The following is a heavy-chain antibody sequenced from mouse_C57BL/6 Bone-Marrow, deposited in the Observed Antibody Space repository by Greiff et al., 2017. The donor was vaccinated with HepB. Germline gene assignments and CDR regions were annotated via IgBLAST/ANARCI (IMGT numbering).Heavy chain of an antibody. D-gene: IGHD1-1*01. Sequence: EVQLQESGGGLVQPGGSMKLSCAASGFTFSDAWMDWVRQSPEKGLEWVAEIRNKANNHATYYAESVKGRFTISRDDSKSSVYLQMNSLRAEDTGIYYCTRPTITTVVDWYFDVWGTGTTVTVSS. CDR1: GFTFSDAW. CDR3: TRPTITTVVDWYFDV. V-gene: IGHV6-6*01. J-gene: IGHJ1*03. CDR2: IRNKANNHAT.